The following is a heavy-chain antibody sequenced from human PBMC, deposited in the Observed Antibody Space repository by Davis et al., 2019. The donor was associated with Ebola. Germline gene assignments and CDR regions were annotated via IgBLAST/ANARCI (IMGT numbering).Heavy chain of an antibody. V-gene: IGHV4-34*01. D-gene: IGHD2-8*01. CDR2: INHSGST. CDR1: GGSISSHY. J-gene: IGHJ4*02. CDR3: ARGNIVLMVYARSSYFDY. Sequence: PSETLSLTCTVSGGSISSHYWSWIRQPPGKGLEWIGEINHSGSTNYNPSLKSRVTISVDTSKNQFSLKLSSVTAADTAVYYCARGNIVLMVYARSSYFDYWGQGTLVTVSS.